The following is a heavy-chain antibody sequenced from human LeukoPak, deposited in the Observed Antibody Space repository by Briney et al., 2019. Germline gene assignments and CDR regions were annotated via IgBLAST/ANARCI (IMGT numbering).Heavy chain of an antibody. CDR3: ASAAPMIVGIDY. J-gene: IGHJ4*02. Sequence: PGGSLRLSCAASGFTFSSYEMNWVRQAPGKGLEWVSYISSSGSTIYYADSVKGRFTISRDNAKNSLYLQMNSLRAEHTAVYYCASAAPMIVGIDYWGQGTLVTVSS. CDR2: ISSSGSTI. V-gene: IGHV3-48*03. CDR1: GFTFSSYE. D-gene: IGHD3-22*01.